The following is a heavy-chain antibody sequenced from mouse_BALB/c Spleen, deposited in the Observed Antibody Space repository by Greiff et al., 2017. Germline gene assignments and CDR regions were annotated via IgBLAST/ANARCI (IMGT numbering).Heavy chain of an antibody. CDR2: INSNGGST. J-gene: IGHJ4*01. CDR1: GFTFSSYY. D-gene: IGHD4-1*01. Sequence: EVMLVESGGGLVKPGGSLKLSCAASGFTFSSYYMSWVRQTPEKRLELVAAINSNGGSTYYPDTVKGRFTISRDNAKNTLYLQMSSLKSEDTALYYCARGDWGYYAMDYWGQGTSVTVSS. CDR3: ARGDWGYYAMDY. V-gene: IGHV5-6-2*01.